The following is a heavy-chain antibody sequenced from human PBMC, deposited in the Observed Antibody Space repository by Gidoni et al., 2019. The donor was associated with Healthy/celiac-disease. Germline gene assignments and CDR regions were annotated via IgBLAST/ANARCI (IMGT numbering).Heavy chain of an antibody. CDR3: AKGIGIGWFDP. CDR2: ISGIGGSP. V-gene: IGHV3-23*01. Sequence: EVQLLESGGGLVQPGGSLRLSCAASGFTFSSYAMSWVRQSPGKGLEWFASISGIGGSPYYADSVKGRFTISRDNSKNTLYLQMNSLRAEDTAVYYCAKGIGIGWFDPWGQGTLVTVSS. CDR1: GFTFSSYA. J-gene: IGHJ5*02. D-gene: IGHD1-20*01.